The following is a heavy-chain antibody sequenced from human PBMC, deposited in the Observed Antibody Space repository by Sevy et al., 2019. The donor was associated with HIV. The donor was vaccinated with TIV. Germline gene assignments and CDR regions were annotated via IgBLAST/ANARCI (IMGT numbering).Heavy chain of an antibody. V-gene: IGHV4-59*01. D-gene: IGHD6-13*01. CDR2: IFYSGSA. CDR3: ASHEDWGSSSWFRFDP. J-gene: IGHJ5*02. CDR1: GGSIKYYY. Sequence: SETLSLTCSVSGGSIKYYYWSWIRQPPGKGLEWIGNIFYSGSAKYNPSLKSRVTISVDTSKNQFSLRLNSVTAADTAVYYCASHEDWGSSSWFRFDPWGQGTLVTVSS.